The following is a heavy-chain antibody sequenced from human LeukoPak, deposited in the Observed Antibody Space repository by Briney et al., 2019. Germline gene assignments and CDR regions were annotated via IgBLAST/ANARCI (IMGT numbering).Heavy chain of an antibody. J-gene: IGHJ4*02. CDR1: GGSISSYY. Sequence: SETLSLTCTVSGGSISSYYWSWIRQPPGKGLEWIGYIYYSGSTNYNPSLKSRVTISVDTSKNQFSLKLSSVTAADTAVYYCARVSYYGSGSYEPPFDYWGQGTLVTVSS. CDR2: IYYSGST. CDR3: ARVSYYGSGSYEPPFDY. D-gene: IGHD3-10*01. V-gene: IGHV4-59*12.